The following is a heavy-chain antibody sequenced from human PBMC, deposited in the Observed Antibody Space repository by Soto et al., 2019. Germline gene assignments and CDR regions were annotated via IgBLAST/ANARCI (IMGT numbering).Heavy chain of an antibody. V-gene: IGHV3-48*02. D-gene: IGHD3-3*02. CDR3: ARIRYYGMDV. Sequence: GGSLRLSCAASGFTFSSYSMSLVRQAPGKGLEWVSDITGSSSSIYYADSVKGRFTISRDNAKNSLYLQMNSLRDEDTAVYYCARIRYYGMDVLGQGTTVTASS. CDR2: ITGSSSSI. CDR1: GFTFSSYS. J-gene: IGHJ6*02.